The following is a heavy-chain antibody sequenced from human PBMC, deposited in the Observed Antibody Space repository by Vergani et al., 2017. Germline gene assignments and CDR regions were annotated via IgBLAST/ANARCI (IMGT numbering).Heavy chain of an antibody. V-gene: IGHV4-38-2*02. CDR2: MDYNGLA. D-gene: IGHD3-9*01. J-gene: IGHJ4*02. CDR1: AYSISSGFF. Sequence: QVQLQESGPGLVRPSETLSLTCTVSAYSISSGFFWGWIRQPPGKGLEWIGSMDYNGLAYYSPSLKSRVTISVDTPKNHFSLKLSSVTAADTAMYYCVRDKTYYDTLIGYAGYYFDSWGQGALVTVS. CDR3: VRDKTYYDTLIGYAGYYFDS.